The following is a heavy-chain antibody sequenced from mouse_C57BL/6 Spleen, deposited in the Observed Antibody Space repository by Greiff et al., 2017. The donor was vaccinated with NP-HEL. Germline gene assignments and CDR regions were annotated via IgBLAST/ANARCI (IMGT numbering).Heavy chain of an antibody. J-gene: IGHJ1*03. V-gene: IGHV1-54*01. CDR2: INPGSGGT. CDR3: ARRAFITTVYRGYFDV. D-gene: IGHD1-1*01. CDR1: GYAFTNYL. Sequence: QVQLQQSGAELVRPGTSVKVSCKASGYAFTNYLIEWVKQRPGQGLEWIGVINPGSGGTNYNEKFKGKATLTADKSSSTAYMQLSSLTSEDSAVYFCARRAFITTVYRGYFDVWGTGTTVTVSS.